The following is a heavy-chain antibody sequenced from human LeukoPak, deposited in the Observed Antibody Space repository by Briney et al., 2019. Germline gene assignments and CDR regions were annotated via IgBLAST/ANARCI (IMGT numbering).Heavy chain of an antibody. CDR2: ISSSGRAI. Sequence: SGRSLRLSCAGSGFTFSSYEMNWVSQAPGKGMEWDSYISSSGRAIYYADSVKGRFTVSRDNAKNSLYLQMNSLRAEDTAVYYCARCPRWAHFDYWGQGTLVTVSS. V-gene: IGHV3-48*03. D-gene: IGHD4-23*01. J-gene: IGHJ4*02. CDR3: ARCPRWAHFDY. CDR1: GFTFSSYE.